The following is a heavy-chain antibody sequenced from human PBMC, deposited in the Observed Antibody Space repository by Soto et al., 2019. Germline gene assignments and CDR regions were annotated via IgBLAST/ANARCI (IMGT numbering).Heavy chain of an antibody. CDR3: ARDPGYCTNGVCPGRWFDP. CDR2: IYYSGST. Sequence: PSETLSLTCTVAGGSISSGGYYWSWIRQHPGKGLEWIGYIYYSGSTYYNPSLKSRVTISVDTSKNQFSLKLSSVTAADTAVYYCARDPGYCTNGVCPGRWFDPWGQGTLVTVSS. CDR1: GGSISSGGYY. J-gene: IGHJ5*02. V-gene: IGHV4-31*03. D-gene: IGHD2-8*01.